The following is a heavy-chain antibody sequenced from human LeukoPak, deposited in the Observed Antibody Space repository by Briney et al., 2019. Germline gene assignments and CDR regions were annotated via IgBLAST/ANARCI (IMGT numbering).Heavy chain of an antibody. CDR1: GGSFSGYY. V-gene: IGHV4-34*01. Sequence: SETLSLTCAVYGGSFSGYYWSWIRQPPGKGLEWIGEINHSGSTNYNPSLKSRVTISVDTSKNQFSLKLSSVTAADTAVYYCARTRRRIVGATSWFDPWGQGTLVTVSS. D-gene: IGHD1-26*01. J-gene: IGHJ5*02. CDR3: ARTRRRIVGATSWFDP. CDR2: INHSGST.